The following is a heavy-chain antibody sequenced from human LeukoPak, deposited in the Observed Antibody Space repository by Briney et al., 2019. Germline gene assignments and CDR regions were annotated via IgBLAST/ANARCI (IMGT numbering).Heavy chain of an antibody. J-gene: IGHJ4*02. CDR1: GFNFNDYD. V-gene: IGHV3-13*01. CDR2: IATTGDT. CDR3: ASHFAHWGSHLFGY. Sequence: GGSLRLSCEASGFNFNDYDMYWVRQVPGKGLEWVSHIATTGDTVYSASVRGRFTISRDDAKNSLYLQMNNLRAEDTAVYYCASHFAHWGSHLFGYWGQGTLVTVSS. D-gene: IGHD7-27*01.